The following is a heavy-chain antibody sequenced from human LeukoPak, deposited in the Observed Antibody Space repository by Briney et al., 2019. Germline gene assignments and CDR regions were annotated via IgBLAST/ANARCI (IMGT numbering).Heavy chain of an antibody. CDR2: IIPILGIA. CDR1: GGTFSSYA. J-gene: IGHJ4*02. CDR3: ASTTVAPYYFDY. V-gene: IGHV1-69*04. D-gene: IGHD4-23*01. Sequence: SVKVSCKASGGTFSSYAISWVRQTPGQGLEWMGRIIPILGIANYAQKFQGRVTITADKSTSTAYMELSSLRSEDTAVYYCASTTVAPYYFDYWGQGTLVTVSS.